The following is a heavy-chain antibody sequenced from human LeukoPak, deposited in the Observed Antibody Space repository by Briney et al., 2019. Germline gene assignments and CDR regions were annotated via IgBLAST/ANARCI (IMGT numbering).Heavy chain of an antibody. CDR1: GGSISSGSYY. V-gene: IGHV4-61*01. Sequence: SETLSLTCTVSGGSISSGSYYWSWIRQPPGKGLEWIGYIYYSGSTNYNPSLKSRVTISVDTSKNQFSLKLSSVTATDTAVYYCARTNNWKDWFDPWGQGTLVTVSS. CDR3: ARTNNWKDWFDP. CDR2: IYYSGST. J-gene: IGHJ5*02. D-gene: IGHD1-20*01.